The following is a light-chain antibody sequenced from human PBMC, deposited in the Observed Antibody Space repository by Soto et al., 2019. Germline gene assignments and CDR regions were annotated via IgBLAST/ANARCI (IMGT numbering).Light chain of an antibody. V-gene: IGKV3-15*01. CDR2: GAS. CDR1: QSVSSSY. J-gene: IGKJ1*01. CDR3: QQYNNWPT. Sequence: DIVLNQSPGTLLPSACKRATLSFRASQSVSSSYLAWYQQKPGQAPRLLIYGASTRATGIPARFSGSGSGTEFTLTISSLQSEDFAVYYCQQYNNWPTFGQGTIVDIK.